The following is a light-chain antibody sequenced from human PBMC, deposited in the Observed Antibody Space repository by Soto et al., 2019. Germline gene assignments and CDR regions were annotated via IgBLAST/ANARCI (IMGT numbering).Light chain of an antibody. J-gene: IGLJ1*01. V-gene: IGLV2-14*03. CDR2: EVS. CDR1: SGDVGGYNT. CDR3: SSYTSTNSYV. Sequence: QSVLTQPASVTGSTGQSITVSCTGASGDVGGYNTVSWYQQHPGKPPKLIIYEVSNRPSGVSDRFSGSKSGNTASLTISGRQAEDEADYYCSSYTSTNSYVFATGSKVT.